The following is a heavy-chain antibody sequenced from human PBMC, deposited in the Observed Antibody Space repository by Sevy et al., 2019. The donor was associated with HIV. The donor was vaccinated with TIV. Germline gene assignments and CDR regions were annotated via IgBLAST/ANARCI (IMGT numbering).Heavy chain of an antibody. J-gene: IGHJ5*02. CDR1: GFTFDDYV. Sequence: GGSLRLSCAASGFTFDDYVMHWVRQAPGKGLEWVSGISWNSGNIAYADSVKGRFTIARDNAKNSLYLQMNSLTSDDTAFYYSAKDTVAELLMGATNNWFDTWGQGTLVTVSS. D-gene: IGHD2-8*01. CDR2: ISWNSGNI. CDR3: AKDTVAELLMGATNNWFDT. V-gene: IGHV3-9*01.